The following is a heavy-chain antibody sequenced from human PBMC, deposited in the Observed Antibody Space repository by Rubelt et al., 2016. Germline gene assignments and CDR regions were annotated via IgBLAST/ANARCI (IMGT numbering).Heavy chain of an antibody. Sequence: AMHWVRQAPGKGLEWVAVISYDGSNKYYADSVKGRFTISRDNSKNTVYLQMNSLRAEDTAVYYCARVVRGYSGYDWDYYYFGMDVWGQGTTVTVSS. CDR2: ISYDGSNK. CDR1: A. V-gene: IGHV3-30*04. D-gene: IGHD5-12*01. CDR3: ARVVRGYSGYDWDYYYFGMDV. J-gene: IGHJ6*02.